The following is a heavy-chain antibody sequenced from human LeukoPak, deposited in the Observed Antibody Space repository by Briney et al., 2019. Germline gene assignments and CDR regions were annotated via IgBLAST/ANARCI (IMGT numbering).Heavy chain of an antibody. CDR3: ARGQFWSGYSI. CDR2: IYYSGST. D-gene: IGHD3-3*02. J-gene: IGHJ4*02. V-gene: IGHV4-59*01. Sequence: PSETLSLTCTVSGGSINTYYWSWIRQPPGKGLEWIGYIYYSGSTNYNPSLKSRVTISVDTSKNQFSLKLSSVTAADTAVYYCARGQFWSGYSIWGQGTLVTVSS. CDR1: GGSINTYY.